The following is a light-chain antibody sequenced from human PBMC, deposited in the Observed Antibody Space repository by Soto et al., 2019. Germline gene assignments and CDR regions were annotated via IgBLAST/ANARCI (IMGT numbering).Light chain of an antibody. CDR2: AAS. J-gene: IGKJ5*01. V-gene: IGKV1-39*01. Sequence: DIQMTQSPSSLSASVGDRVTITCRASQNIRNYLNWYQQRPGKTPNLLVYAASNLRGGVPSRFSGSGSGTVFTRTINSLQPEDFATYYCQQLNSYPTITCGQGTRLAIK. CDR3: QQLNSYPTIT. CDR1: QNIRNY.